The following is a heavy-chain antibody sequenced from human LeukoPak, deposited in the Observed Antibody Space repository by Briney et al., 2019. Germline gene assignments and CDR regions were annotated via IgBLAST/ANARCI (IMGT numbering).Heavy chain of an antibody. Sequence: ASVKVSCKASGYTFTSYGISWVRQAPGQGLEWMGWISAYNGNTNYAQKLQGRVTMTTDTSTSTAYMELRGLRSDDTAVYYCARENCSSTSCYTYFDYWGQGTLVTVSS. CDR3: ARENCSSTSCYTYFDY. D-gene: IGHD2-2*02. V-gene: IGHV1-18*01. CDR1: GYTFTSYG. CDR2: ISAYNGNT. J-gene: IGHJ4*02.